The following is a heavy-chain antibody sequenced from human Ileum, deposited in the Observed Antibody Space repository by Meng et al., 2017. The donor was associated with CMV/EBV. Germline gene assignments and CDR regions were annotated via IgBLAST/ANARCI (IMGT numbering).Heavy chain of an antibody. Sequence: QTRSLTGAISGDSVSSNTVAWNWIRQSPSRGLEYLGRTYYRSKWYNDYAVSVKGRIVINPDTSKNQFSLQLNSVTPEDTAVYYCARDYYGSGTYSYLFDYWGQGTLVTVSS. V-gene: IGHV6-1*01. D-gene: IGHD3-10*01. CDR2: TYYRSKWYN. CDR1: GDSVSSNTVA. CDR3: ARDYYGSGTYSYLFDY. J-gene: IGHJ4*02.